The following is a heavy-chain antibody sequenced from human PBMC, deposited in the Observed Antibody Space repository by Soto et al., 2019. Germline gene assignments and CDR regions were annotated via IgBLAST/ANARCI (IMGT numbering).Heavy chain of an antibody. CDR2: ISSSSSTI. Sequence: GGSLRLSCAASGFTFSSYSMNWVRQAPGKGLEWVSYISSSSSTIYYADSVKGRFTISRDNAKNSLYLQMNSLRAEDTAVYYCARRGYFSGGSCYSDDYYYYYYMDVWGKGTTVTVSS. J-gene: IGHJ6*03. D-gene: IGHD2-15*01. CDR3: ARRGYFSGGSCYSDDYYYYYYMDV. V-gene: IGHV3-48*01. CDR1: GFTFSSYS.